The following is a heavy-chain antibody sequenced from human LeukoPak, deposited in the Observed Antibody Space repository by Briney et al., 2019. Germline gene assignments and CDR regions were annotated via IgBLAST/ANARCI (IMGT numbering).Heavy chain of an antibody. CDR3: ARSSYYYDSRGSMDV. D-gene: IGHD3-22*01. V-gene: IGHV4-59*08. CDR2: IYYSGST. J-gene: IGHJ6*02. CDR1: GGSFSSYY. Sequence: SETLSLTCAVYGGSFSSYYWSWIRQPPGKGLEWIGYIYYSGSTNYNPSLKSRVTISVDTSKNQFSLKLSSVTAADTAVYYCARSSYYYDSRGSMDVWGQGTTVTVSS.